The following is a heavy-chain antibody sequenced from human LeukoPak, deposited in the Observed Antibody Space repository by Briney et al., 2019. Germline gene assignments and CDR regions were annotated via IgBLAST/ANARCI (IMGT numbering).Heavy chain of an antibody. CDR1: GFTFSSYA. CDR2: IGASGGST. V-gene: IGHV3-23*01. J-gene: IGHJ4*02. Sequence: GGSLRLSCATSGFTFSSYAMSWVRQAPGKGLEWVSGIGASGGSTYYADSVKGRFTISRDNSKNTLYLQMNSLRAEDTAVYYCVRGGSSWYGFDYWGQGTLVTVSS. D-gene: IGHD6-13*01. CDR3: VRGGSSWYGFDY.